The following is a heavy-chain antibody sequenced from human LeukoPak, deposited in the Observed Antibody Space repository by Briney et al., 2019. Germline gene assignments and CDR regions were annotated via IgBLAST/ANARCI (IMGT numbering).Heavy chain of an antibody. CDR1: GFTFSTYT. D-gene: IGHD4-11*01. Sequence: PGGSLRLSCAASGFTFSTYTMHWVRQAPGKGLEWVALISFDGSDTYSADSVKGRFTISRDNSKNTMYLQMNRLRPADTAVYYCARDIGPIEVPGRSKDYWGQGTLVTVSS. J-gene: IGHJ4*02. CDR2: ISFDGSDT. V-gene: IGHV3-30*04. CDR3: ARDIGPIEVPGRSKDY.